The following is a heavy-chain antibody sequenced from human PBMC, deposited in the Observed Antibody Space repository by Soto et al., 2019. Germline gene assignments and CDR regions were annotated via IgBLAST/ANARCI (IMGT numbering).Heavy chain of an antibody. Sequence: EVQLVESGGGLVQPGGSLRLSCAASGFTFSSYDMHWVRQAPGKGLEYVSAISSNGGVTYYANSVKGRFTISRDNSKNMLYLQMGSLRPEDMAVYYCARKEGYCAGGGCHYEYWGQGTLVTVSS. CDR3: ARKEGYCAGGGCHYEY. J-gene: IGHJ4*02. D-gene: IGHD2-8*02. CDR1: GFTFSSYD. CDR2: ISSNGGVT. V-gene: IGHV3-64*01.